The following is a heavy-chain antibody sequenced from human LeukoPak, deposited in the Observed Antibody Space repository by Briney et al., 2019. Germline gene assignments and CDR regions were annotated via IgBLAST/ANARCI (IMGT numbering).Heavy chain of an antibody. Sequence: GGSLRLSCAASGFTFANYAMNWVRQAPGKGLEWVATVSYDGTDTSYADSVKGRFAIFRDNSKNTLYLQMDSLRAGDTAVYYCARGTGYSSRNLQYYFDYWGQGTLVTVSS. V-gene: IGHV3-30*09. D-gene: IGHD6-13*01. CDR1: GFTFANYA. CDR2: VSYDGTDT. J-gene: IGHJ4*02. CDR3: ARGTGYSSRNLQYYFDY.